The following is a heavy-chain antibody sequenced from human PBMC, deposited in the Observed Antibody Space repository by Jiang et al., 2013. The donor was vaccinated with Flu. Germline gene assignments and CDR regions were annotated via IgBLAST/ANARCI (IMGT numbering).Heavy chain of an antibody. V-gene: IGHV1-3*01. CDR3: ARSEIQLWQLWYFDY. D-gene: IGHD5-18*01. CDR1: GYTFTSYA. CDR2: INAGNGNT. Sequence: SGAEVKKPGASVKVSCKASGYTFTSYAMHWVRQAPGQRLEWMGWINAGNGNTKYSQKFQGRVTITRDTSASTAYMELSSLRSEDTAVYYCARSEIQLWQLWYFDYWGQGTLVTVSS. J-gene: IGHJ4*02.